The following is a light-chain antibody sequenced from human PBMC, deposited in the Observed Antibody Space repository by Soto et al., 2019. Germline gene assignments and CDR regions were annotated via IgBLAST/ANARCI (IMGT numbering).Light chain of an antibody. CDR3: SSYTSSSPPPYV. J-gene: IGLJ1*01. CDR2: DVS. CDR1: SSDVGGYNY. V-gene: IGLV2-14*01. Sequence: QSVLTQPASVSGSPGQSITISCTGTSSDVGGYNYVSWYQQHPGKAPKLMIYDVSNRPSGVSNRFSGSKSGNTASLTISGVQAEDEADYYCSSYTSSSPPPYVFGTGTKATV.